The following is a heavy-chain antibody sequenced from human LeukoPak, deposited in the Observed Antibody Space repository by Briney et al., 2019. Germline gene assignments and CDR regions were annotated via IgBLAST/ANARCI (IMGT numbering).Heavy chain of an antibody. V-gene: IGHV4-39*01. CDR2: IYYSGST. CDR3: ARHLAAILWFGELSTFDY. CDR1: GGSISSSSYY. D-gene: IGHD3-10*01. J-gene: IGHJ4*02. Sequence: SETLSLTCTVSGGSISSSSYYWGWIRQPPGKGLEWIGSIYYSGSTYYNPSLKSRVTISVDTSKNQFSLRLSSVTAADTAVYYCARHLAAILWFGELSTFDYWGQGTLVTVSS.